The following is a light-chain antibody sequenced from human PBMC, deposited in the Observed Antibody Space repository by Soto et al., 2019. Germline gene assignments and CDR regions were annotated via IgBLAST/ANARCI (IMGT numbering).Light chain of an antibody. CDR1: SSNIGSYP. V-gene: IGLV1-47*02. Sequence: QSVLTQSPSASGTPGQWVTISCYGSSSNIGSYPVYWYQQLPGTAPKLLINSDDQRPSGVPDRFSASKSGTSASLAISGLRSEDEADYYCAAWDASLSGHVFGAGTKLTVL. J-gene: IGLJ1*01. CDR2: SDD. CDR3: AAWDASLSGHV.